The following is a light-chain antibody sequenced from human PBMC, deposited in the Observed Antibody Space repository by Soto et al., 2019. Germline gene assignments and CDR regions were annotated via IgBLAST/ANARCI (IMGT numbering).Light chain of an antibody. CDR2: EVN. CDR1: NSDVGGYNY. Sequence: QSALTQPPSASGSPGQSVTISCTGTNSDVGGYNYVSWYQQYPGKAPKLIIYEVNERPSGVPDRFSGSKSGNTASLTVSGLQTADEADYYGSSSACSNWDVFGTGTKLTVL. J-gene: IGLJ1*01. CDR3: SSSACSNWDV. V-gene: IGLV2-8*01.